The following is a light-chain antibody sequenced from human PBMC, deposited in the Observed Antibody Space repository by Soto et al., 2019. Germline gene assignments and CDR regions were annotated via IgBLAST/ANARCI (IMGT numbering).Light chain of an antibody. CDR2: AVS. V-gene: IGLV2-14*01. J-gene: IGLJ1*01. CDR1: SSDVGGYNY. Sequence: QSVLTQPASVSGSPGQSITISCTGTSSDVGGYNYVSWYQQHPGKAPKLIIYAVSNRLSGISNRFSGSKSGNTASLTISGLQAEDEADYYCSSYTSSSTPYVFGTGTKLTVL. CDR3: SSYTSSSTPYV.